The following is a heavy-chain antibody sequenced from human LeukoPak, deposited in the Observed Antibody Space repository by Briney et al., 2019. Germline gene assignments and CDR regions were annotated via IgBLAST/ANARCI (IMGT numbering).Heavy chain of an antibody. CDR1: GFTFSSSW. J-gene: IGHJ6*02. CDR2: INSDGSST. Sequence: GGSLRLSCAASGFTFSSSWIHWVRQAPGKGLVWVSRINSDGSSTSYADSVKGRFTISRDNAKNTLYLQMNGLRAEDTAVYYCAREGGVGMDVWGQGTTVTVSS. D-gene: IGHD3-10*01. V-gene: IGHV3-74*01. CDR3: AREGGVGMDV.